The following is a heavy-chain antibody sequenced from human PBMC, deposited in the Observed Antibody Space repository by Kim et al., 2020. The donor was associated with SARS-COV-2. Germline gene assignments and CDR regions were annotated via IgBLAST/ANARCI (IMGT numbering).Heavy chain of an antibody. Sequence: ASVKVSCKASGYTFTGYYMHWVRQAPGQGLEWMGRINPNSGGTNYAQKFQGRVTMTRDTSISTAYMELSRLRSDDTAVYYCARDIVVVPAAMGCDYWGQGTLVTVSS. CDR2: INPNSGGT. D-gene: IGHD2-2*01. J-gene: IGHJ4*02. CDR1: GYTFTGYY. V-gene: IGHV1-2*06. CDR3: ARDIVVVPAAMGCDY.